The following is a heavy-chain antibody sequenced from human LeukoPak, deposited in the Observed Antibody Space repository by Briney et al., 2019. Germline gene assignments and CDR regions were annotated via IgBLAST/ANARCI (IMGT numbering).Heavy chain of an antibody. CDR2: ISGSGGSA. J-gene: IGHJ6*02. V-gene: IGHV3-23*01. CDR1: GFIFNNYA. CDR3: AKTSVAGTRYNYYAMDV. Sequence: PGGFLRLSCAASGFIFNNYAMRWVRQAPGKGLEWVATISGSGGSAHYADSVKGRFTISRDSSKNTLSLQMNRLRGEDTAIYYCAKTSVAGTRYNYYAMDVWGQGTTVTVSS. D-gene: IGHD6-13*01.